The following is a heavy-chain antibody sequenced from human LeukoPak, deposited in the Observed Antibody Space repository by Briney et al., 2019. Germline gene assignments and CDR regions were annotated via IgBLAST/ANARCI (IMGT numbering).Heavy chain of an antibody. CDR3: TKGDYHAY. V-gene: IGHV3-72*01. J-gene: IGHJ4*02. Sequence: GGSLRLSCAASGFTFSDHYMDWVRQAPGKGLEWVGRIKNKANSYTTLYAASVKGRFTISRDDSKSIAYLQMNSLKTEDTAVYYCTKGDYHAYWGQGTLATVSS. CDR2: IKNKANSYTT. CDR1: GFTFSDHY.